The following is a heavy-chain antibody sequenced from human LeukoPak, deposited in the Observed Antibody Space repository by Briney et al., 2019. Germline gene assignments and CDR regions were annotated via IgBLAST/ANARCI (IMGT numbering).Heavy chain of an antibody. J-gene: IGHJ4*02. CDR3: ARGYYLPKTAEVGTTALFDY. V-gene: IGHV4-61*08. Sequence: SETLSLTCTVSGGSISSGGYYWTWIRQPPGKGLEWLGCTYYTGNSNYNPSLKSRVTISLDTSKNQFSLKLSSVTAADTAVYYCARGYYLPKTAEVGTTALFDYWGQGTLVTVSS. CDR2: TYYTGNS. CDR1: GGSISSGGYY. D-gene: IGHD1-1*01.